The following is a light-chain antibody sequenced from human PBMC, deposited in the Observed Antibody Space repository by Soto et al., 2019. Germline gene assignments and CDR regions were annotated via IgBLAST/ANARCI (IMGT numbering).Light chain of an antibody. V-gene: IGLV2-11*01. CDR2: DVT. J-gene: IGLJ2*01. Sequence: QSALTQPRSVSGSPGQSVTISCTGTSSDVGAYTYVSWYQQHPGKAPKVIIYDVTKRPSGVPDRFSGSKSDNTASLSISRLQAEDEADYYCCSYAGSNTLLFGGGTKLTVL. CDR3: CSYAGSNTLL. CDR1: SSDVGAYTY.